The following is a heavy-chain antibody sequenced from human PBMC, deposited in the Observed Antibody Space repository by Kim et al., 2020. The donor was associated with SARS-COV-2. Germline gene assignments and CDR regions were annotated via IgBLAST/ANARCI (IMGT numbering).Heavy chain of an antibody. CDR2: ISSSSSYI. J-gene: IGHJ6*02. CDR3: AREPLLVRKWLRDAGGGMDV. V-gene: IGHV3-21*01. Sequence: GGSLRLSCAASGFTFSSYSMNWVRQAPGKGLEWVSSISSSSSYIYYADSVKGRFTISRDNAKNSLYLQMNSLRAEDTAVYYCAREPLLVRKWLRDAGGGMDVWGQGTTVTVYS. CDR1: GFTFSSYS. D-gene: IGHD5-12*01.